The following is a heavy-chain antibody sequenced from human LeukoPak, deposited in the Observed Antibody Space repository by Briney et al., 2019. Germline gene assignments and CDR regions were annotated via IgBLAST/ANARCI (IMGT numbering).Heavy chain of an antibody. D-gene: IGHD5-12*01. CDR3: AREVTEWLRYTSFDY. CDR1: GFTFNTFA. V-gene: IGHV3-23*01. J-gene: IGHJ4*02. CDR2: ISASGSGT. Sequence: GGSLRLSCVASGFTFNTFAMNWVRQAPGKGLEWVSTISASGSGTYYAAAVEGRFTISRDNAKNSLYLQMNSLRAEDTAVYYCAREVTEWLRYTSFDYWGQGTLVTVSS.